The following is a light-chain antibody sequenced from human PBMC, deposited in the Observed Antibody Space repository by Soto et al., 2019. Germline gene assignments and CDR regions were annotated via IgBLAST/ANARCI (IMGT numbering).Light chain of an antibody. V-gene: IGKV1-39*01. CDR3: QQSSMTPFT. CDR1: QSISSY. CDR2: AAS. Sequence: DIQMTQSPSSLSASAGDRVTITCRASQSISSYLNWYQQKPGKAPKLLIYAASNLQSDVPSRFSGSSSGTDFTLTISSLQPEDFATYFCQQSSMTPFTFGPGTKVEIK. J-gene: IGKJ3*01.